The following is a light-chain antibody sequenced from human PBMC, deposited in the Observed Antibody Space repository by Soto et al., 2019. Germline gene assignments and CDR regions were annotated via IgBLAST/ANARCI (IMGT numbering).Light chain of an antibody. Sequence: QSALTQSASVSGSPGQSITISCTGTSSDVGGYNYVSWYQHHPGKAPKFMIYEVSNRPSGVSNRFSGSKSGNTASLTISGLQAEDEADYDCCSYTSANTVVFGTGTKVTVL. CDR2: EVS. J-gene: IGLJ1*01. V-gene: IGLV2-14*01. CDR3: CSYTSANTVV. CDR1: SSDVGGYNY.